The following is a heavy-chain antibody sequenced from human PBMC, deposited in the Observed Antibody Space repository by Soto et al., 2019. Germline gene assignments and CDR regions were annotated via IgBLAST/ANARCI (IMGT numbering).Heavy chain of an antibody. CDR2: TTNKVNSYTT. J-gene: IGHJ6*02. D-gene: IGHD2-2*02. CDR3: ARARRSIPTSPYGVDV. Sequence: LSLTCAVSGDSITSIYHWAWIRQPPGRGLEWVGRTTNKVNSYTTEYAASVEGRFTISRDDLRNSVYLQMNSLTTGDTAVYYCARARRSIPTSPYGVDVWGQGTTVTVSS. V-gene: IGHV3-72*01. CDR1: GDSITSIYH.